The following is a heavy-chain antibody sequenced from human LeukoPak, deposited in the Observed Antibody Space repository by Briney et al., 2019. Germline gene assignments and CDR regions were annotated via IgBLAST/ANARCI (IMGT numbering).Heavy chain of an antibody. J-gene: IGHJ6*02. Sequence: GRSLRLSCAASGFTFSSYGMHWVRQAPGKGLEWVAVISYDGSNKYYADSVKGRFTISRDNSKNTLYLQMNSLRAEDTAVYYSAKDYYASGSFYAYYYGMDVWGQGTTVTVSS. D-gene: IGHD3-10*01. CDR3: AKDYYASGSFYAYYYGMDV. V-gene: IGHV3-30*18. CDR2: ISYDGSNK. CDR1: GFTFSSYG.